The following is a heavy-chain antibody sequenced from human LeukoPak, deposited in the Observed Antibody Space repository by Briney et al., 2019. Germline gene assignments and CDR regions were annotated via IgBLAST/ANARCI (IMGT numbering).Heavy chain of an antibody. CDR1: GYTFTSYA. CDR2: INAGNGNT. J-gene: IGHJ4*02. V-gene: IGHV1-3*03. D-gene: IGHD3-3*01. Sequence: GASVKVSCKASGYTFTSYAMHWVRQAPGQRLEWMGWINAGNGNTKYSQEFQGRVTITRDTSASTAYMELSSLRSEDMAVYYCARGAARYYDFWSGRNYFDYWGQGTLVTVSS. CDR3: ARGAARYYDFWSGRNYFDY.